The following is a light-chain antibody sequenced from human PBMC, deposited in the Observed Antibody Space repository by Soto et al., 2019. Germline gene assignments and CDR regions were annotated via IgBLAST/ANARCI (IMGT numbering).Light chain of an antibody. CDR1: QDISRW. V-gene: IGKV1D-12*01. Sequence: DIQMTQSPSSVSAYVGDRVTITCRASQDISRWLAWYQQKPGKAPKLLIYVASSLQSGVPSRFSGNGSRTDFTLAISSQQPEDFATYYCQHAQRFPPTFGGGTKMEMK. CDR3: QHAQRFPPT. J-gene: IGKJ4*01. CDR2: VAS.